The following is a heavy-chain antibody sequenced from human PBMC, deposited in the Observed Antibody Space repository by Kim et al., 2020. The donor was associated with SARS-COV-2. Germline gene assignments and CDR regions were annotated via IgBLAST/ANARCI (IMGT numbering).Heavy chain of an antibody. CDR2: ISWNSGSI. CDR3: AKSDGSGWYYFDY. J-gene: IGHJ4*02. CDR1: GFTFDDYA. Sequence: GGSLRLSCAASGFTFDDYAMHWVRQAPGKGLEWVSGISWNSGSIGYADSVKGRFTISRDNAENSLYLQMNSLRAEDTALYYCAKSDGSGWYYFDYWGQGTMVTVSS. D-gene: IGHD6-19*01. V-gene: IGHV3-9*01.